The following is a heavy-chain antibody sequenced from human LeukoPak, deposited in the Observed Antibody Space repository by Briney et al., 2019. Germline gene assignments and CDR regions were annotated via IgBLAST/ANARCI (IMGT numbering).Heavy chain of an antibody. V-gene: IGHV3-21*01. Sequence: GGSLRLSCAASGFTFSSYSMNWVRQAPGKGLEWVSSISSSSSYIYYADSVKGRFTISRDNAKNSLYLQMNSLRAEDTAVYYCARDSYCSSTSCPTGLGAFDIWGQGTMVTVSS. CDR3: ARDSYCSSTSCPTGLGAFDI. D-gene: IGHD2-2*01. CDR1: GFTFSSYS. CDR2: ISSSSSYI. J-gene: IGHJ3*02.